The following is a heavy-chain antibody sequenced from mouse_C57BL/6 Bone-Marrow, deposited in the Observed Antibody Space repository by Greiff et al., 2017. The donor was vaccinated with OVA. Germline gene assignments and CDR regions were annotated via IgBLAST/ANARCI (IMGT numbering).Heavy chain of an antibody. CDR3: ARYDPMTTVVPIDY. D-gene: IGHD1-1*01. J-gene: IGHJ2*01. CDR1: GFTFTDYY. V-gene: IGHV7-3*01. CDR2: IRNKANGYTT. Sequence: DVQLVESGGGLVQPGGSLSLSCAASGFTFTDYYMSWVRQPPGKALEWLGFIRNKANGYTTEYSASVKGRFTISRDNSQSILYLQMNALRAEDSATYYCARYDPMTTVVPIDYWGQGTTLTVSS.